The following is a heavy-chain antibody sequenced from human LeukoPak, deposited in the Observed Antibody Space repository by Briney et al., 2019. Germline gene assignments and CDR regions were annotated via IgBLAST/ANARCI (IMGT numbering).Heavy chain of an antibody. D-gene: IGHD3-16*02. CDR2: ISWTSDYI. J-gene: IGHJ6*02. Sequence: GGSLRLSCAASGFTFNTYSMTWVRQAPGKGLEWVSSISWTSDYIYYADSVKGRFTISRDNAKNSLYLQMNSLRAEDTAVYYCARVVVISPYGLDVWGQGITVTVSS. CDR1: GFTFNTYS. CDR3: ARVVVISPYGLDV. V-gene: IGHV3-21*01.